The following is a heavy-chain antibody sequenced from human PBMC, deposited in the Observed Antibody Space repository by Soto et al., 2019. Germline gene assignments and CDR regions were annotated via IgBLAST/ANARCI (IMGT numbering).Heavy chain of an antibody. CDR3: ARDLGSTDYYYYYGMDV. Sequence: QVQLVQSGAEVKKPGASVKVSCKASGYTFTSYYMHWVRQAPGQGLEWMGIINPSGGSTSYAQKFQGRVTMTRDTSTSPVYMELSSLRSEDTAVYYCARDLGSTDYYYYYGMDVWGQGTTVTVSS. J-gene: IGHJ6*02. V-gene: IGHV1-46*01. D-gene: IGHD2-2*01. CDR1: GYTFTSYY. CDR2: INPSGGST.